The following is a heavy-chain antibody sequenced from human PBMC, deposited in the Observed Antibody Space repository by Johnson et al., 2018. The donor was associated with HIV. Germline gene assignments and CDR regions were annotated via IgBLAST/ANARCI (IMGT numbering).Heavy chain of an antibody. CDR1: GFTFSNAW. V-gene: IGHV3-66*01. Sequence: VQLVESGGGLVKPGGSLRLSCAASGFTFSNAWMSWVRQAPGKGLEWVSVLYSDGRTFYADSVKGRFTISRDSSKNTLFLHMNSLRAEDTAMYYCARELVLGAFDIWGQGTMVTVSS. CDR3: ARELVLGAFDI. D-gene: IGHD6-13*01. CDR2: LYSDGRT. J-gene: IGHJ3*02.